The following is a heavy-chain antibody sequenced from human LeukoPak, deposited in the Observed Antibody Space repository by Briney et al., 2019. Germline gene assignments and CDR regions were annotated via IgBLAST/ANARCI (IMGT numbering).Heavy chain of an antibody. V-gene: IGHV1-46*01. CDR2: INPSCCNT. CDR1: GYSFPNYY. Sequence: ASVKVSCKASGYSFPNYYMHWVRQARGQGVEWMGIINPSCCNTSYTQKFQGRVTKTRDTSTSTVYMELSSLRSEDTAVYYCARARQLPFDYWGQGTLVTVSS. CDR3: ARARQLPFDY. D-gene: IGHD1-26*01. J-gene: IGHJ4*02.